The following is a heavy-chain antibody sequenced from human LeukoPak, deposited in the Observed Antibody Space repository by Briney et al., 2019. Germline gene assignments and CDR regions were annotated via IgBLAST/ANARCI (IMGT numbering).Heavy chain of an antibody. J-gene: IGHJ4*02. Sequence: GASVKVSCKASGYTFTRYGITWVRQAPGQGLEWMAWIGAFSANTNYAQKSQGRVSLTADTSTSTAYMELTTLTSDDTAVYYCARGSSYTSSWHEDYWGQGTLVTVSS. CDR3: ARGSSYTSSWHEDY. D-gene: IGHD6-13*01. CDR1: GYTFTRYG. V-gene: IGHV1-18*01. CDR2: IGAFSANT.